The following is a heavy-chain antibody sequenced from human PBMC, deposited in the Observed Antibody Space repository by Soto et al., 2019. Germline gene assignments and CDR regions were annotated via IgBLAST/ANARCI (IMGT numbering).Heavy chain of an antibody. J-gene: IGHJ4*02. CDR2: IYSGGGT. Sequence: EVRLVQTGGALIQPGGSLRISCAVSGFSVRDNYMFWVRQAPGKGLEWVSLIYSGGGTDYADSVQGRFTISRDNSKNTLFLQMNSLRVEDTAVYYCARKTDSAGDGDFWGQGTLVTVSS. D-gene: IGHD2-21*01. V-gene: IGHV3-53*02. CDR1: GFSVRDNY. CDR3: ARKTDSAGDGDF.